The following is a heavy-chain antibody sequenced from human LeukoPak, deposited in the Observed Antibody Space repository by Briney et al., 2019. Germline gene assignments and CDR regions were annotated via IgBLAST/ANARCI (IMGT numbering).Heavy chain of an antibody. CDR1: GGSITSHD. J-gene: IGHJ3*02. D-gene: IGHD3-22*01. V-gene: IGHV4-59*08. Sequence: SETLSLTCTVSGGSITSHDWSWIRQAPGKGLEWIGFIWYSGRTKYNPSLQSRVTISLNTSEKKFSLKVTSVTAADAAVYYCTRLLDNDSSGDPDTFDMWGQGTVVTVSS. CDR3: TRLLDNDSSGDPDTFDM. CDR2: IWYSGRT.